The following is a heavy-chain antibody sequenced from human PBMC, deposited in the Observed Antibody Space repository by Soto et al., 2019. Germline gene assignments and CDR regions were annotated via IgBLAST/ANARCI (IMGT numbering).Heavy chain of an antibody. D-gene: IGHD3-9*01. CDR3: ARQRRTGYLFDY. J-gene: IGHJ4*02. CDR1: GGSISSSSYY. CDR2: IYYSGST. Sequence: SETLSLTCTASGGSISSSSYYWGWIRQPPGKGLEWIGSIYYSGSTYYNPSLKSRVTISVDTPKNQFSLKLSSVTAADTAVYYCARQRRTGYLFDYWGQGTLVTVSS. V-gene: IGHV4-39*01.